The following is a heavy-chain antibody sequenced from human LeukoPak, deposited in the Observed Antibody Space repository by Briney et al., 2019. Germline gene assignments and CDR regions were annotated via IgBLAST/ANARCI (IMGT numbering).Heavy chain of an antibody. CDR3: ASSQGAGVNAPMAYSI. V-gene: IGHV4-59*01. J-gene: IGHJ4*02. Sequence: PSETLSLTCSVSGGSISSYYWSWIRQPPGKGLEWIGYIYYSGSTSYSSSLKSRVTISLDTSKNQFSLRLSPLTAADSAVYYCASSQGAGVNAPMAYSIWGQGTLVTVSS. CDR1: GGSISSYY. CDR2: IYYSGST. D-gene: IGHD5-18*01.